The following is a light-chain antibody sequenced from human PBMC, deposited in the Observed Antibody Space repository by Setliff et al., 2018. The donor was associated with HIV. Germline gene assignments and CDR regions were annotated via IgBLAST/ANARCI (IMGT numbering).Light chain of an antibody. Sequence: SYELTQPPSVSVAPGKTARITCGGNNIGSKSVHWHQQKPGQAPVLVVDDDSVRPSGIPERFSGSNSGNTATLTISRVEAGDEADYHCQVWDSSSDHPYVFGTGTKVTVL. CDR3: QVWDSSSDHPYV. CDR1: NIGSKS. CDR2: DDS. V-gene: IGLV3-21*03. J-gene: IGLJ1*01.